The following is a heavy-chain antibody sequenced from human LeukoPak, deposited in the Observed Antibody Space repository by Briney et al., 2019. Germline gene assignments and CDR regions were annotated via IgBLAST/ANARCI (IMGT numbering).Heavy chain of an antibody. CDR3: ARGTDRSSSEGFDY. J-gene: IGHJ4*02. D-gene: IGHD6-6*01. CDR1: GFTFSSYW. Sequence: GGPLRLSCAASGFTFSSYWMHWVRQAPGKGLVGVSRINSDGSSTNYADSVKGRFTISRDNAKNTLYLQMNSLRAEDTAVYYCARGTDRSSSEGFDYWGQGTLVTVSS. CDR2: INSDGSST. V-gene: IGHV3-74*01.